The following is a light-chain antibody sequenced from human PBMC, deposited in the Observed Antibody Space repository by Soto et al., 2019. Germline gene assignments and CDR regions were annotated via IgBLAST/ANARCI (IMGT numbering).Light chain of an antibody. CDR2: WAS. J-gene: IGKJ1*01. Sequence: DIVMTQSPDSLAVSLGERATINCKSSQSVLYSSNNKNYLAWYQQKPGQPPKLLIYWASTRESGVPDRFSGSGSGTDFTLTISRVEAEDVGVYYCMQGTHWPHTFGQGTKGDIK. CDR3: MQGTHWPHT. V-gene: IGKV4-1*01. CDR1: QSVLYSSNNKNY.